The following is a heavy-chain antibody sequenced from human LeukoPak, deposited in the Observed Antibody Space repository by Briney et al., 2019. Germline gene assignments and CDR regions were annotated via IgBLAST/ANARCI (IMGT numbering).Heavy chain of an antibody. Sequence: LRLSCAASGFTFDDYVMHWVRQAPGKGLEWVSGITWNSDTIAYADSVKGRFTISRDNAKNSLYLQMNSLRADDTALYYCVKASAAVVVNRYYFDYWGKGTLVTVSS. V-gene: IGHV3-9*01. D-gene: IGHD6-19*01. CDR1: GFTFDDYV. CDR3: VKASAAVVVNRYYFDY. CDR2: ITWNSDTI. J-gene: IGHJ4*02.